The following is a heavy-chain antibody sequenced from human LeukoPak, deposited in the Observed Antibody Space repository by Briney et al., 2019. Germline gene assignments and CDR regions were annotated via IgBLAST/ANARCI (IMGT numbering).Heavy chain of an antibody. CDR3: ARRFPGIAAAGQSQKFDY. CDR2: INHSGST. D-gene: IGHD6-13*01. V-gene: IGHV4-34*01. Sequence: PSETLSLTCAVYGGSFSGYYWSWIRQPPGKGLEWIGEINHSGSTNYNPSLKSRVTISVDTSKNQFSLKLSSVTAADTTVYYCARRFPGIAAAGQSQKFDYWGQGTLVTVSS. J-gene: IGHJ4*02. CDR1: GGSFSGYY.